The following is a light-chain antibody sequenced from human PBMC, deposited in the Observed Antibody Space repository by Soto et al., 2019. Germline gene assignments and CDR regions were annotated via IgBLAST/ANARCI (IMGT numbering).Light chain of an antibody. CDR2: GAS. V-gene: IGKV3-20*01. CDR1: QSVSSTY. J-gene: IGKJ4*01. Sequence: EIVLTQSPGTLSLSPGERATLSCRASQSVSSTYLAWYQRKPGQAPRLLISGASGRATGIPDRFSGSGSGTNFTLTISRLEPEDFAVYYCQQYGSSLPFGGGTK. CDR3: QQYGSSLP.